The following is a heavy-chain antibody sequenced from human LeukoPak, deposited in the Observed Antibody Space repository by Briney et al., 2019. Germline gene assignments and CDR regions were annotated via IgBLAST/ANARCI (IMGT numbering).Heavy chain of an antibody. CDR3: ARSITMIVVVIPGY. CDR1: GYTFTGYY. J-gene: IGHJ4*02. Sequence: ASMKVSCNASGYTFTGYYMHWLRHAPGPGLDLMGWINPNSGGTNYAQKFQGRVTTTRDTSISTAYMELNRLRSDDTAVYYCARSITMIVVVIPGYWGQGTLVTVSS. CDR2: INPNSGGT. D-gene: IGHD3-22*01. V-gene: IGHV1-2*02.